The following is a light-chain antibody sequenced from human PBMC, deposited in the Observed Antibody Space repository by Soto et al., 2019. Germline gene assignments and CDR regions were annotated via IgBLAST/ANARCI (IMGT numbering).Light chain of an antibody. CDR1: NIGSKS. J-gene: IGLJ3*02. Sequence: SYELTQSPSVSVAPGQTARITCGGNNIGSKSVHWYQQKPGQAPVLVVYDVSDRPSGIPERFSGSNSWNTATLTISRVEAGDEADYYCQVWDSSSDHWVFGGGTKVTVL. V-gene: IGLV3-21*02. CDR3: QVWDSSSDHWV. CDR2: DVS.